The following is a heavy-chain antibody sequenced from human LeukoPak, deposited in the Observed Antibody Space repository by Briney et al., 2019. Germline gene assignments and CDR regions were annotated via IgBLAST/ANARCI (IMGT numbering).Heavy chain of an antibody. D-gene: IGHD3-22*01. CDR2: INPSGGST. J-gene: IGHJ4*02. V-gene: IGHV1-46*01. Sequence: ASVKVSCKASGYTFTDYYMHWVRQAPGQGLEWMGIINPSGGSTSYAQKFQGRVTMTRDTSTSTVYMELSSLRSEDTAVYYCARDGVLWYYYDSSGYYHFDYWGQGTLVTVSS. CDR3: ARDGVLWYYYDSSGYYHFDY. CDR1: GYTFTDYY.